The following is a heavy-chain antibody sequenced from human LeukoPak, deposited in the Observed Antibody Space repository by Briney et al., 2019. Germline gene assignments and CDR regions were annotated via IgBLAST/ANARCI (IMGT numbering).Heavy chain of an antibody. D-gene: IGHD2-15*01. CDR3: ANSGLNRFEY. Sequence: PGGSLRLSCAASGFTFSSYAMSWVRQAPGKGLEWVSSISGSGGSTYYADSGKGRFSISRDNSKNTLYLQVNSLRADDTAVHYCANSGLNRFEYWGQGALVTVSS. V-gene: IGHV3-23*01. CDR1: GFTFSSYA. CDR2: ISGSGGST. J-gene: IGHJ4*02.